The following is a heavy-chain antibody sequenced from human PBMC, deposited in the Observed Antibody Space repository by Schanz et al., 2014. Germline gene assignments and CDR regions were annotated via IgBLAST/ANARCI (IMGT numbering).Heavy chain of an antibody. Sequence: EVQLLESGGGLVQPGGSLRLSCAASGFTFSSYAINWVRQAPGKGLEWVSGISGSGASTYYADSVKGRFTISRDNSKNTLYLQMKSLRAEDTAVYYGARVKYCTSTRCYRTETEGIYYMDVWGKGTTVTVSS. CDR2: ISGSGAST. V-gene: IGHV3-23*01. CDR1: GFTFSSYA. D-gene: IGHD2-2*01. J-gene: IGHJ6*03. CDR3: ARVKYCTSTRCYRTETEGIYYMDV.